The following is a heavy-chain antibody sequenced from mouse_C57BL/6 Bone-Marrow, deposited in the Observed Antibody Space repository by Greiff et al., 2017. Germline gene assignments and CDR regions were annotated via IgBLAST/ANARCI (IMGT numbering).Heavy chain of an antibody. Sequence: QVQLQQPGAELVKPGASVKMSCKASGYTFTSYWITWVKQRPGQGLEWIGDIYPGSGSTNYNEKFKSKATLTVDKSSSTAYMQLSSLTSEDSTVYYCARRKIGIITTGGYAMDYWGQGTSVTVSS. V-gene: IGHV1-55*01. CDR3: ARRKIGIITTGGYAMDY. D-gene: IGHD1-1*01. CDR1: GYTFTSYW. CDR2: IYPGSGST. J-gene: IGHJ4*01.